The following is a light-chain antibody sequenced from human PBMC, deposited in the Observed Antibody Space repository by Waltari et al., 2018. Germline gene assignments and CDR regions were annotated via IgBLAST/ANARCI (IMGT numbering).Light chain of an antibody. CDR3: QQYGSSILYT. V-gene: IGKV3-20*01. Sequence: IVLTQSTGTLSLSPGETATLSCRTSQSLSKRYLAWYQQKPDQAPRLLIYGASSRAAGIPARFSGSGSGTDFTRTITRLEPEDSAVYYCQQYGSSILYTFGQGTKLEIK. J-gene: IGKJ2*01. CDR1: QSLSKRY. CDR2: GAS.